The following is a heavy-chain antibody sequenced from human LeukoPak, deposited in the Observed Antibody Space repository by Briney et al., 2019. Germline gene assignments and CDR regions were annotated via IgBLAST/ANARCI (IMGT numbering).Heavy chain of an antibody. CDR3: ARPSDSSGYYYGSDAFDI. CDR2: IYYSGST. Sequence: PSQTLSLTCAVSGGSISSGGYSWSWIRQPPGKGLEWIGYIYYSGSTNYNPSLKSRVTISVDTSKNQFSLKLSSVTAADTAVYYCARPSDSSGYYYGSDAFDIWGQGTMVTVSS. V-gene: IGHV4-61*08. CDR1: GGSISSGGYS. J-gene: IGHJ3*02. D-gene: IGHD3-22*01.